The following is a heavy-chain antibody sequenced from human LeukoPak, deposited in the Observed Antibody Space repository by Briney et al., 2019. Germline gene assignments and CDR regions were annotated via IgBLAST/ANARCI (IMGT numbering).Heavy chain of an antibody. CDR2: ISSSGNYI. D-gene: IGHD6-19*01. J-gene: IGHJ4*02. CDR3: ARDLGSGWNYFDY. CDR1: GFTFSSYS. V-gene: IGHV3-21*01. Sequence: GGSLRLSCAASGFTFSSYSMNWVRQAPGKGLEWVSSISSSGNYIDYADSVRGRFTISRDNAQNSLYLQTNSLRVEDTAVYYCARDLGSGWNYFDYWGQGTLVTVSS.